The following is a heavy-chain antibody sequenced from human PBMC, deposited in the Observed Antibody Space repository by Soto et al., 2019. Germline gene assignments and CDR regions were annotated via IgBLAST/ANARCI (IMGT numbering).Heavy chain of an antibody. V-gene: IGHV3-23*01. CDR2: ISGSGDTS. D-gene: IGHD6-19*01. CDR1: GFTFSNYA. CDR3: AKEGTSGLYYFDY. J-gene: IGHJ4*02. Sequence: GGSLRLSCAASGFTFSNYAISWIRQAPGKGLEWVSIISGSGDTSYYADSVKGRFTTSRDNSRNTLYLQMNSLRAGDSAKYYCAKEGTSGLYYFDYWGPGTLVTVSS.